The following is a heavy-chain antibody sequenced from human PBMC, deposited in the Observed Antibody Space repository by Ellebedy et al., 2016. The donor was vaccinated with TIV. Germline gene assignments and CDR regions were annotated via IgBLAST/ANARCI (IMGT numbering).Heavy chain of an antibody. CDR3: ARDGVLGRGYVLLDL. J-gene: IGHJ5*02. V-gene: IGHV3-11*01. CDR2: IGETASSA. CDR1: GFTFSHNY. Sequence: GGSLRLXXAASGFTFSHNYMAWIRQAPGKGLEWVSYIGETASSAVYADSVRGRFTISRDNTKNSLYLQMNSLRVEDTAVYYCARDGVLGRGYVLLDLWGQGTLVTVSS. D-gene: IGHD6-25*01.